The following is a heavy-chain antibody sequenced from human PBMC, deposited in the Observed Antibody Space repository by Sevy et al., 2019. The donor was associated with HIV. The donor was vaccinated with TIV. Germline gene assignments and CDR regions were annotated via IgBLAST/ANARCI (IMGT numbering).Heavy chain of an antibody. V-gene: IGHV1-69*13. CDR3: ASSASDYGDYSSDYYYGMDV. D-gene: IGHD4-17*01. CDR2: IIPIFGTA. Sequence: VKVSCKASGGTFSSYAISWVRQAPGQGLERMGGIIPIFGTANYAQEFQGRVTITADESTSTAYMELSSLRSEDTAVSYCASSASDYGDYSSDYYYGMDVWGQGTTVPVSS. CDR1: GGTFSSYA. J-gene: IGHJ6*02.